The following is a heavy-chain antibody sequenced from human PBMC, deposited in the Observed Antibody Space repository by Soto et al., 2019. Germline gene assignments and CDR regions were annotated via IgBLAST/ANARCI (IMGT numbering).Heavy chain of an antibody. V-gene: IGHV1-69*01. CDR1: GGTFSSYA. CDR2: IIPIFGTA. D-gene: IGHD3-10*01. Sequence: QVQLVQSGAEVKKPGSSVKVSCKASGGTFSSYAISWVRQAPGQGLEWMGGIIPIFGTANYAQKFQGRVTIPAEESTSTAYMELSSLRSEDTAVYYGARGEGDGSGSYLYSYYGMDVWGQGTTVTVSS. CDR3: ARGEGDGSGSYLYSYYGMDV. J-gene: IGHJ6*02.